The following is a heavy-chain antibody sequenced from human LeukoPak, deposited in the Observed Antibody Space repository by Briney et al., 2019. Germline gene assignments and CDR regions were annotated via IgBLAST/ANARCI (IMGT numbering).Heavy chain of an antibody. CDR1: GFTFSNYW. J-gene: IGHJ5*01. CDR3: ARTEGTVAYDS. D-gene: IGHD4-23*01. V-gene: IGHV3-74*01. Sequence: GGALKLSWAASGFTFSNYWMHWVRQAPGEGPGLVSRINSDGSGTTYADSVRGRFTISRDNAKNTLYLQVNSLRAEDTAVYYCARTEGTVAYDSWGQGTLVTVSS. CDR2: INSDGSGT.